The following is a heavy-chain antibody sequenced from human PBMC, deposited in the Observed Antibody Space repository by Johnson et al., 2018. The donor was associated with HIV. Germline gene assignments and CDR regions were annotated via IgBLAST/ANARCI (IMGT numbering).Heavy chain of an antibody. CDR2: TYSGGST. Sequence: VQLVESGGGLIQPGGSLGLSCAASGFNVSTNNMNWVRQAPGKGLEWVSVTYSGGSTYYADSVKGRFTISRDNSKNTLYLQMNSLRAEDTAVFYCAKDWTPVVKSPIVAFDIWGQGTMVTVSS. CDR3: AKDWTPVVKSPIVAFDI. D-gene: IGHD4-23*01. J-gene: IGHJ3*02. V-gene: IGHV3-66*03. CDR1: GFNVSTNN.